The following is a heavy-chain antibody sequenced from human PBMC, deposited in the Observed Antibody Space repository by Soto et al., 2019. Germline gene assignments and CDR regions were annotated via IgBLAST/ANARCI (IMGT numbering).Heavy chain of an antibody. CDR1: GGSISSYY. CDR2: IYYSGST. J-gene: IGHJ5*02. V-gene: IGHV4-59*01. D-gene: IGHD6-6*01. Sequence: QVQLQESGPGLVKPSETLSLTCTVSGGSISSYYWSWIRRPPGMGLEWIGYIYYSGSTNYNPSLKSRVTISVDTSKNQFSLKLSSVTAADTAVYYCARDRGSSSSALAFDPWGQGTLVTVSS. CDR3: ARDRGSSSSALAFDP.